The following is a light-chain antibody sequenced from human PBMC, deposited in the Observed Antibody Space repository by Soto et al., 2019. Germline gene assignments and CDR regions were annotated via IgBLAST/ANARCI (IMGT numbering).Light chain of an antibody. Sequence: QSVLTQPASVSGSPGQSITISCTGTSSDVGAYNYVSWYQQHPGKAPKLIIYDVSMRPPGVSNRFSGSKSGNMASLTISGLQAEDEANYYCSSQRRSSSLVYVFGTGTKLTVL. CDR2: DVS. CDR1: SSDVGAYNY. V-gene: IGLV2-14*03. CDR3: SSQRRSSSLVYV. J-gene: IGLJ1*01.